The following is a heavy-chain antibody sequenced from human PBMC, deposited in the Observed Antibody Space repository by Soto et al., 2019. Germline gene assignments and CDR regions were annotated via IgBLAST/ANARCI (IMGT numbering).Heavy chain of an antibody. CDR3: ASLQRWHTQKFDY. CDR1: GFTFSSYS. D-gene: IGHD4-4*01. J-gene: IGHJ4*02. V-gene: IGHV3-21*01. CDR2: ISSSSSYI. Sequence: KPGGSLRLSCAASGFTFSSYSMNWVRQAPGKGLEWVSSISSSSSYIYYADSVKGRFTISRDNAKNSLYLQMNSLRAEDTAVYYCASLQRWHTQKFDYWGQGTLVTVSS.